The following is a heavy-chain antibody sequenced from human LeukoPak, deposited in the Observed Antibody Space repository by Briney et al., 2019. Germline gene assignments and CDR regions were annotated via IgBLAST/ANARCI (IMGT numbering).Heavy chain of an antibody. CDR1: GGSISSSSYY. J-gene: IGHJ5*02. V-gene: IGHV4-39*01. CDR2: NYYSGST. Sequence: SETLSLTCTVSGGSISSSSYYWGWIRQPPGKGLEWIGSNYYSGSTYYNPSLKSRVTISVDTSKNRFSLKLSSVTAADTAVYYCASQPYYDILTGSNWFDPWGQGTLVTVSS. CDR3: ASQPYYDILTGSNWFDP. D-gene: IGHD3-9*01.